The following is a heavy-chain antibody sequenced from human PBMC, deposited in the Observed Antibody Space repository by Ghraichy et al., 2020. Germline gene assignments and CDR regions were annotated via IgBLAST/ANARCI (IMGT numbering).Heavy chain of an antibody. CDR1: GFTFSDHF. CDR2: CRNKASSYST. Sequence: LSLTCAASGFTFSDHFMDWVRQAPGKGLEWVGRCRNKASSYSTEYAASVKGRFTVSRDDLKNSLYLQMNSLKTEDTAVYYCVRDSIYYYVDVWGKGTTVTVSS. J-gene: IGHJ6*03. V-gene: IGHV3-72*01. CDR3: VRDSIYYYVDV. D-gene: IGHD3-9*01.